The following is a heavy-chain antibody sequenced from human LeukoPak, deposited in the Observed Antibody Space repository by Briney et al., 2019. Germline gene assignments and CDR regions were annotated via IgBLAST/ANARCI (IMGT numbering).Heavy chain of an antibody. CDR3: ARATEGYSYGAIDY. CDR2: INPNSGGT. J-gene: IGHJ4*02. V-gene: IGHV1-2*02. D-gene: IGHD5-18*01. CDR1: GYTFTGYY. Sequence: GASVKVSCKASGYTFTGYYMHWVRQAPGQGLEWMGWINPNSGGTNYAQKFQGRVTMTSDTSISTAYMELSRLRSDDTAVYYCARATEGYSYGAIDYWGQGTLVTVSS.